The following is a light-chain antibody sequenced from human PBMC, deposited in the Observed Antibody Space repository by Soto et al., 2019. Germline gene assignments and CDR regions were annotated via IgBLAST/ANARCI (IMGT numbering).Light chain of an antibody. Sequence: QLVLTQSSSASASLGSSVKLTCTLSSGHSSYIIAWHQQQPGKAPRYLMKLEGSGSYNKGSGVPDRFSGSSSGAGRYLTISNLQFEDEADYYCETWDFNTRVFGGGTKLTVL. CDR1: SGHSSYI. CDR3: ETWDFNTRV. V-gene: IGLV4-60*02. J-gene: IGLJ3*02. CDR2: LEGSGSY.